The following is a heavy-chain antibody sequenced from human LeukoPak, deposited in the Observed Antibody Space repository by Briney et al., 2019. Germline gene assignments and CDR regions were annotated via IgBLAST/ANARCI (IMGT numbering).Heavy chain of an antibody. CDR3: ARGADAFDV. Sequence: GRSLRLSCAASGFSFSSYGMHWVRQAPGKGLEWVAVVYTDGNTRYYADSVNGRFTVSKDISQNTLYLQMNSLRAEDTAVYYCARGADAFDVWGQGTMVTVSS. CDR2: VYTDGNTR. V-gene: IGHV3-33*01. CDR1: GFSFSSYG. J-gene: IGHJ3*01.